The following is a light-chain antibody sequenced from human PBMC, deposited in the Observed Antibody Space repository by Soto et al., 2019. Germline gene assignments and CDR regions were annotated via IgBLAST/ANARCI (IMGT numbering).Light chain of an antibody. CDR3: RQYNNWPPWT. CDR1: QSVSSN. V-gene: IGKV3-15*01. J-gene: IGKJ1*01. CDR2: GAS. Sequence: EIVMTQSPAILSVSPGERATLSCRASQSVSSNLAWYQQKPGQAPRLLIYGASTRATGIPARFSGSGSGTESTLTISSLQSEDFAVYYCRQYNNWPPWTFGQGTKVDIK.